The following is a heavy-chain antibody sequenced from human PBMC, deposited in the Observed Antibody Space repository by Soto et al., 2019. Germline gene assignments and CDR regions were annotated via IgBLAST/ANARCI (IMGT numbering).Heavy chain of an antibody. CDR1: GGSIRSYY. Sequence: SETLSLTCTVSGGSIRSYYWSWIRQPPGKGLEWIGYIYYSGSTYYNPSLKSRVTISVDTSKNQFSLKLSSVTAADTAVYYCATDASSSSRLDYWGQGTLVTVSS. CDR2: IYYSGST. CDR3: ATDASSSSRLDY. D-gene: IGHD6-6*01. V-gene: IGHV4-59*01. J-gene: IGHJ4*02.